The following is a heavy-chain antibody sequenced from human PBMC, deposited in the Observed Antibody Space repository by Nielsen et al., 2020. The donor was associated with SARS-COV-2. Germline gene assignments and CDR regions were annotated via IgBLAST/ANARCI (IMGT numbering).Heavy chain of an antibody. CDR3: ATGWQQLDYGMDV. V-gene: IGHV3-30-3*01. CDR1: GFTFDDYA. Sequence: GESLKISCAASGFTFDDYAMHWVRQAPGKGLEWVAVISYDGSNKYYADSVKGRFTISRDNSKNTLYLQMNSLRAEDTAVYYCATGWQQLDYGMDVWGQGTTVTVSS. J-gene: IGHJ6*02. D-gene: IGHD6-13*01. CDR2: ISYDGSNK.